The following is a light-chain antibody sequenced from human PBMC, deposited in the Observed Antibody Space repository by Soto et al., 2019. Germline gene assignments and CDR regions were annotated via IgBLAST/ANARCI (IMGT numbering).Light chain of an antibody. J-gene: IGKJ1*01. CDR3: QQHSHWPPWT. CDR1: QNVRTF. V-gene: IGKV3-11*01. Sequence: AQSPATLSLTPGERATRSCRASQNVRTFLDWYQQNPGQAPRLLIYGASNRATGIPARFSGSGSGTDFTLTISSLEPEDFAVYYCQQHSHWPPWTFGQRAKVDI. CDR2: GAS.